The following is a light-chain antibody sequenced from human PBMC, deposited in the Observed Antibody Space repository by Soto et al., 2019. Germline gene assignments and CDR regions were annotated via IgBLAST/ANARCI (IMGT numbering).Light chain of an antibody. Sequence: DIVMTQSPDSLAVSLGERATINCKSSQSVLYSSNNKNYLAWYQQRPGQPPNLLIYWASTRESGVPDRFSGSGSGTDFTLTISSLQAEDVAISYCQQDFSFPWTFGQGTKVEIK. J-gene: IGKJ1*01. V-gene: IGKV4-1*01. CDR1: QSVLYSSNNKNY. CDR3: QQDFSFPWT. CDR2: WAS.